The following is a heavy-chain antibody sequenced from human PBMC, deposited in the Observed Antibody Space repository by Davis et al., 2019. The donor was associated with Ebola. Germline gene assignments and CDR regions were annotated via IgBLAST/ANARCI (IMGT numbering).Heavy chain of an antibody. CDR2: ISSSSSYI. CDR1: GFTFSSYS. D-gene: IGHD6-13*01. V-gene: IGHV3-21*04. Sequence: GGSLRLSCAASGFTFSSYSMNWVRQAPGKGLEWVSSISSSSSYIYYADSVKGRFTISRDNAKNSLYLQMNSLRAEDTALYYCAKVGAAGTGYGYWGQGTLVTVSS. J-gene: IGHJ4*02. CDR3: AKVGAAGTGYGY.